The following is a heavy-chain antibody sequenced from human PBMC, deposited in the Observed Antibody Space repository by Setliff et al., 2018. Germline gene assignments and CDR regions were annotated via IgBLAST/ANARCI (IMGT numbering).Heavy chain of an antibody. Sequence: GESLKLSCKGSGYGFTTYWIGWVRQMPGKGLEWMGIIYPDNSDTKYRPSFQGQVTMSADKSIDTAYLQWSSLRASDTAMYYCARLVVVGTTKIYDYWGQGTLVTVSS. V-gene: IGHV5-51*01. CDR2: IYPDNSDT. D-gene: IGHD1-26*01. J-gene: IGHJ4*02. CDR3: ARLVVVGTTKIYDY. CDR1: GYGFTTYW.